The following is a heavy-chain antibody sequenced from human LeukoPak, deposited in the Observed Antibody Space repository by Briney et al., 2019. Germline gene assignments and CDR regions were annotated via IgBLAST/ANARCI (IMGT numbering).Heavy chain of an antibody. CDR1: GYSISSGYY. Sequence: SETLSLTCAVSGYSISSGYYWGWIRPPPGKGLEWIGSIYHSGSTYYNPSLKRRVTISVDTSKNQFSLKLSSVTAADTAVYYCARGPYYDYVWGSYRSPGFDYWGQGTLVTVSS. V-gene: IGHV4-38-2*01. CDR3: ARGPYYDYVWGSYRSPGFDY. D-gene: IGHD3-16*02. J-gene: IGHJ4*02. CDR2: IYHSGST.